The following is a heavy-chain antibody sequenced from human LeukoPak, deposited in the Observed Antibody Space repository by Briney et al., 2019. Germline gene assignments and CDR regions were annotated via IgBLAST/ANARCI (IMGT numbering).Heavy chain of an antibody. CDR3: ARDGPAVIFFGYFEY. CDR2: ISSSSSYI. J-gene: IGHJ4*02. V-gene: IGHV3-21*01. D-gene: IGHD2-21*01. CDR1: GFTFSSYS. Sequence: GGSLRLSCAASGFTFSSYSMNWVRQAPGKGLEWVSSISSSSSYIYYADSVKGRFTISRDNAKNSLYLQMNSLRAEDTAVYYCARDGPAVIFFGYFEYWGQGTLVTVSS.